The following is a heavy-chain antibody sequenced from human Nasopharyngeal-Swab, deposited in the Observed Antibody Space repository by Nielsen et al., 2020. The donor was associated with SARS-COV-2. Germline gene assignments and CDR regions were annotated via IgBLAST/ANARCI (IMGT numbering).Heavy chain of an antibody. D-gene: IGHD6-13*01. CDR2: IIPILGIA. CDR1: GGTFSSYA. Sequence: SVKVSCKASGGTFSSYAISWVRQAPGQGLEWMGRIIPILGIANYAQKFQGRVTITADKSTSTAYMELSSLRSEDTAVYYCARDYDAAGTGWFDPWGRGTLVTVSS. V-gene: IGHV1-69*04. CDR3: ARDYDAAGTGWFDP. J-gene: IGHJ5*02.